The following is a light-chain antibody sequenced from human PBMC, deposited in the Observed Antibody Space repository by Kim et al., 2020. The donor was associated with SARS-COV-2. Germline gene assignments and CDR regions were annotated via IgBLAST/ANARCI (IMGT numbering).Light chain of an antibody. V-gene: IGLV2-14*01. CDR3: SSYTSSSTYWV. CDR2: DVS. J-gene: IGLJ3*02. CDR1: SSDVGGYNY. Sequence: QSALTQPASVSGSPGQSITISCTGTSSDVGGYNYVSWYQQHPGKAPKLMIYDVSKRPSGVSNRFSGSKSGNTPSLTISGLQAEDEADYYCSSYTSSSTYWVFGGGTQLTVL.